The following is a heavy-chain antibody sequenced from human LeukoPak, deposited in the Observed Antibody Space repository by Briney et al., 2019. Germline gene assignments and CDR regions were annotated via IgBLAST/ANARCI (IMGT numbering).Heavy chain of an antibody. J-gene: IGHJ4*02. CDR3: ARGGRDYYDSSGYPYSEGFDY. CDR2: INPNSGGT. Sequence: ASVKVSCKASGYTFTGYYMHWVRQAPGQGLEWMGWINPNSGGTNYAQKFQGWVTMTRDTSISTAYMELSRLRSDDTAVCYCARGGRDYYDSSGYPYSEGFDYWGQGTLVTVSS. CDR1: GYTFTGYY. D-gene: IGHD3-22*01. V-gene: IGHV1-2*04.